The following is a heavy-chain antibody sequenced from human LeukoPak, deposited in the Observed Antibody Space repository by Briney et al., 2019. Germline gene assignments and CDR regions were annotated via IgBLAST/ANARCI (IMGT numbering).Heavy chain of an antibody. CDR3: ARDSGGYDPTAYFDY. V-gene: IGHV3-21*01. CDR2: ISSSSSYI. D-gene: IGHD5-12*01. J-gene: IGHJ4*02. Sequence: GGTLRLSCAASGFTVSSNYMSWVRQAPGKGLEWVSSISSSSSYIYYADSVKGRFTISRDNAKNSLYLQMNSLRAEDTAVYYCARDSGGYDPTAYFDYWGQGTLVTVSS. CDR1: GFTVSSNY.